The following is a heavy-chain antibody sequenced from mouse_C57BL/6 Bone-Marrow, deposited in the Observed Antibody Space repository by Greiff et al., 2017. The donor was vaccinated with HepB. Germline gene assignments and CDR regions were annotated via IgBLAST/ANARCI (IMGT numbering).Heavy chain of an antibody. J-gene: IGHJ3*01. CDR3: ADYGNSACFAD. CDR1: GYTFTDYN. Sequence: EVQLQQSGPELVKPGASVKIPCKASGYTFTDYNMDWVKQSHGKSLEWIGDINPNNGGTNYNQKFKGKATLTVDKSSSTAYMELRSLTSEDTAVYCGADYGNSACFADWGKGTLVTVSA. D-gene: IGHD2-1*01. V-gene: IGHV1-18*01. CDR2: INPNNGGT.